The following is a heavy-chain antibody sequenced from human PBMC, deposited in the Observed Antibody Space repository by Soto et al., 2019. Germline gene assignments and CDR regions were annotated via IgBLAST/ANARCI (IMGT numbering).Heavy chain of an antibody. CDR1: GFTFSSYA. D-gene: IGHD2-15*01. CDR2: ISYDGSNK. Sequence: GGSLRLSCAASGFTFSSYAMHWVRQAPGKGLEWVAVISYDGSNKYYADSVKGRFTISRDNSKNTLYLQMNSLRAEDTAVYYCARDRKVVTGRYYYYGMDVWGQGTTVTVSS. CDR3: ARDRKVVTGRYYYYGMDV. J-gene: IGHJ6*02. V-gene: IGHV3-30-3*01.